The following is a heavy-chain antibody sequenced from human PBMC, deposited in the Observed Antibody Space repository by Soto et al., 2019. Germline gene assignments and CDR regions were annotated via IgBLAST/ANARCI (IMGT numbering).Heavy chain of an antibody. D-gene: IGHD1-26*01. CDR2: IYPGDSDT. CDR3: ARHDFFGSSHVGRAFDI. J-gene: IGHJ3*02. V-gene: IGHV5-51*01. CDR1: GYSFTSYW. Sequence: GESLKISCKGSGYSFTSYWIGWVRQMPGKGLEWMGIIYPGDSDTIYSPSFQGQVTISADKSISIAFLQLCSLKASDTAMYYFARHDFFGSSHVGRAFDIWGQGTMVTVSS.